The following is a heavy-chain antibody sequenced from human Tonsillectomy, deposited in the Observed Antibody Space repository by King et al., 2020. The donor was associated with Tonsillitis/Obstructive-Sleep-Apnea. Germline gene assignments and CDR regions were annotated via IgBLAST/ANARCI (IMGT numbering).Heavy chain of an antibody. J-gene: IGHJ4*02. CDR2: INHSGST. CDR1: GGSFSGYY. D-gene: IGHD3-9*01. V-gene: IGHV4-34*01. Sequence: VQLQQWGAGLLKPSEPLSLTCAVYGGSFSGYYWSWIRQPPGKGLEWIGEINHSGSTKYNPSLKSRVIISLATSKNQFSLKLSSVTAADTAVYYCARGDLLTGYYASTDFDSWGQGTLVTVSS. CDR3: ARGDLLTGYYASTDFDS.